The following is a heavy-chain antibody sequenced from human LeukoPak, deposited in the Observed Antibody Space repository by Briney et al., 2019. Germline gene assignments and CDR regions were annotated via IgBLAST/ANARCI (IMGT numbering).Heavy chain of an antibody. D-gene: IGHD4-17*01. CDR3: ARDRMTTYGMGV. J-gene: IGHJ6*02. V-gene: IGHV3-74*01. CDR1: GFTLSSYW. Sequence: GGSLRLSCAASGFTLSSYWMHWVRQVPGKGLVWVSRIKSDGITTRYADSVKGRFTISRDNAKNTLYLQMNSLRVEDTAVYYCARDRMTTYGMGVWGQGTTVTVSS. CDR2: IKSDGITT.